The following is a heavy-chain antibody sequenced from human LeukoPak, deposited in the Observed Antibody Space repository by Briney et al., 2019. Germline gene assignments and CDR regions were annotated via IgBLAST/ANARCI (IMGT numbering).Heavy chain of an antibody. CDR3: AKGKVNHLGGLDY. CDR2: VSETGDGT. Sequence: PGGSLRLSCAVSGFSFSSYAMSWVRQAPGKGLELVSTVSETGDGTYYADSVKGRFIISRDNSKNTFYLQMDSLRADDTAMCYCAKGKVNHLGGLDYWGQGTLVTVSS. V-gene: IGHV3-23*01. D-gene: IGHD1-14*01. CDR1: GFSFSSYA. J-gene: IGHJ4*02.